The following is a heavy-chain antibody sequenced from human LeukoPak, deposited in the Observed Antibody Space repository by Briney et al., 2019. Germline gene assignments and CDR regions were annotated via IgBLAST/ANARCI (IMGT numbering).Heavy chain of an antibody. D-gene: IGHD3-3*01. V-gene: IGHV3-7*01. J-gene: IGHJ3*01. Sequence: GGSLRLSCTASGFTFSTSWMTWVRQAPGKGLEWVANIKQDGSEKYYVDSVKGRFTISRDNAKNSLYLQMNSLRAEDTAVYYCARDSQRFLGLWGQGTMVTVSS. CDR1: GFTFSTSW. CDR2: IKQDGSEK. CDR3: ARDSQRFLGL.